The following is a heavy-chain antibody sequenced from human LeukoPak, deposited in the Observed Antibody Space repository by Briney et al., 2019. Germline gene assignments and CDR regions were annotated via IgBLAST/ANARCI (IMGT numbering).Heavy chain of an antibody. CDR2: INHSGST. CDR3: ARHVIYGYGGNVRGRLDY. CDR1: GYSISSGYY. V-gene: IGHV4-38-2*02. J-gene: IGHJ4*02. Sequence: ASETLSLTCTVSGYSISSGYYWGWIRPPPGKGLEWIGEINHSGSTNYNPSLKSRVTISVDTSKNQFSLKLSSVTAADTAVYYCARHVIYGYGGNVRGRLDYWGQGTLVTVSS. D-gene: IGHD4-23*01.